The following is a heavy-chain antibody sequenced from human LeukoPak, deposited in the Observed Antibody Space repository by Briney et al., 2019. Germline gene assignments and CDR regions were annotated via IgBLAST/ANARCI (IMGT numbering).Heavy chain of an antibody. D-gene: IGHD2-15*01. V-gene: IGHV4-38-2*02. J-gene: IGHJ4*02. CDR3: ARDRIRDCGGSCYVDH. Sequence: SETLSLTCTVSGYSISSGYYWGWIRQPPGKGLEWIGSVYYSGTAYYNPSLKSRVTISADTSKNQFSLRLNSVTAADTAVYYCARDRIRDCGGSCYVDHWGQGTLVTVSS. CDR2: VYYSGTA. CDR1: GYSISSGYY.